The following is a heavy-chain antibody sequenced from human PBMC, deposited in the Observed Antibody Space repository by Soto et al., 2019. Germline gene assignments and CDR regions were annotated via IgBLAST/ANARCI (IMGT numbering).Heavy chain of an antibody. V-gene: IGHV4-31*03. CDR3: ARASGGGVADFDY. J-gene: IGHJ4*02. D-gene: IGHD3-16*01. Sequence: QVQLQESGPGLVKPSETLSLTCSVSGGPISSGGYYWNWIRQHPERGLEWIGYIYYSGNTVLNPSLTSRAAIARDTSKNEFYLTLTCLAAADTAVYLCARASGGGVADFDYWGQGTLVTVSS. CDR2: IYYSGNT. CDR1: GGPISSGGYY.